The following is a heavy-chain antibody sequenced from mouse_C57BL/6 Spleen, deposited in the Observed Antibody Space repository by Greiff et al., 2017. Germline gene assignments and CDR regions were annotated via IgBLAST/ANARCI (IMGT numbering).Heavy chain of an antibody. D-gene: IGHD1-1*01. J-gene: IGHJ1*03. V-gene: IGHV3-6*01. CDR3: ARHYYGSSYWYFDV. CDR2: ISYDGSN. CDR1: GYSITSGYY. Sequence: EVKLQESGPGLVKPSQSLSLTCSVTGYSITSGYYWIWIRQFPGNKLEWMGYISYDGSNNYNPSLKNRISITRDTSKNQFFLKLNSVTTEDTATYYCARHYYGSSYWYFDVWGTGTTVTVSS.